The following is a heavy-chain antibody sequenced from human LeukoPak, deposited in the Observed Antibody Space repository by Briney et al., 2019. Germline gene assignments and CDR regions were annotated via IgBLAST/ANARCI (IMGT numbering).Heavy chain of an antibody. Sequence: ASVTVSFKASGYIFTDYYMHWVRQAPGQGLTWMGWINPNSGGTNYAQKVQGRVTMTRDTSISTAYMELSRLRSDDTAVYYCARVGMVRGPFDYWGEGTLVTVSS. CDR3: ARVGMVRGPFDY. D-gene: IGHD3-10*01. V-gene: IGHV1-2*02. J-gene: IGHJ4*02. CDR2: INPNSGGT. CDR1: GYIFTDYY.